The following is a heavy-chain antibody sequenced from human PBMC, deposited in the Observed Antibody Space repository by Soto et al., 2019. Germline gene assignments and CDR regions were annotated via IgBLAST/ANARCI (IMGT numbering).Heavy chain of an antibody. CDR2: IYHSGTT. D-gene: IGHD1-1*01. CDR3: AREGGSGTFMGFDY. J-gene: IGHJ4*02. Sequence: PSETLSLTCTFSGCSISSNNWWMWVRQSPEKGLEWIGEIYHSGTTNYNPSFNSRVTMSVDKSNNQFSLMLTSVTAEDTAIYYCAREGGSGTFMGFDYWGQGTLVTVSS. CDR1: GCSISSNNW. V-gene: IGHV4-4*02.